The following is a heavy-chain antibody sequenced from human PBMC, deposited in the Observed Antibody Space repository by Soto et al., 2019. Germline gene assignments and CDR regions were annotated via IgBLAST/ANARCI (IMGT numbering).Heavy chain of an antibody. Sequence: PGGSLRLSCAASGFTFSSYSMNWVRQAPGKGLEWVSYISSSSSTIYYADSVKGRFTISRDNAKNSLYLQMNSLRAEDTAVYYCARDGIAVAGPYDAFDIWGQGTMVTVSS. D-gene: IGHD6-19*01. CDR3: ARDGIAVAGPYDAFDI. J-gene: IGHJ3*02. CDR1: GFTFSSYS. V-gene: IGHV3-48*01. CDR2: ISSSSSTI.